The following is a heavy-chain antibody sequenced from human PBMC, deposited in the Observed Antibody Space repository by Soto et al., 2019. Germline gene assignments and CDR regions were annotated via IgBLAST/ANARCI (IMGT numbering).Heavy chain of an antibody. V-gene: IGHV4-4*07. CDR1: GGSISEKY. J-gene: IGHJ5*01. D-gene: IGHD6-13*01. CDR3: VASLAASGLNGLES. Sequence: SETLSLTCIVSGGSISEKYWNWVRQPPGKGLEWIGLIFANGHTDYNPSLKSRVTMSVDASKNQFSLRLTSMTAADTAVYYCVASLAASGLNGLESWGPGTLVTVAS. CDR2: IFANGHT.